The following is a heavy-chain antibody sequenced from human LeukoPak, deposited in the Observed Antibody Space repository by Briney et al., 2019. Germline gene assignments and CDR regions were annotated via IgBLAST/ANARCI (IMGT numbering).Heavy chain of an antibody. CDR1: GFTFSSYA. CDR3: AHLERGAVAGTFDY. CDR2: ISGSGGST. V-gene: IGHV3-23*01. Sequence: PGGSLRLSCAASGFTFSSYAMSWVRQAPGKGLEWVSAISGSGGSTYYADSVKGRFTISRDNSKNTLYLQMNSLRAEDTAVYYCAHLERGAVAGTFDYWGQGTLVIVSS. J-gene: IGHJ4*02. D-gene: IGHD6-19*01.